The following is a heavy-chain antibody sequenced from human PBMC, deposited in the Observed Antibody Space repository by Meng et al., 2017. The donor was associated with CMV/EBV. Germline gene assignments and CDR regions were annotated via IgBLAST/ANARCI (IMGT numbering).Heavy chain of an antibody. CDR1: GGSISTYY. V-gene: IGHV4-59*12. D-gene: IGHD2-2*03. CDR3: ASLLGYCSSTSCPHYYYYGMDV. Sequence: SETLSLTCTVSGGSISTYYWNWIRQFPGRGLEWIGYVYYSGSTNYNPSLRSRVTISVDTSKNQFSLKLSSVTAADTAVYYCASLLGYCSSTSCPHYYYYGMDVWGQGTTVTVSS. J-gene: IGHJ6*02. CDR2: VYYSGST.